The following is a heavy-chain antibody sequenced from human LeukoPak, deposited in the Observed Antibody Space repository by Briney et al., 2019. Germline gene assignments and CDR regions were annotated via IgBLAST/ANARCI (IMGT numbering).Heavy chain of an antibody. Sequence: SETLSLTCAVHGGSFSGYYWSWIRQPPGKGLEWIGEINHSGSTNYNPSLKSRVTISVDTSKNQFSLKLSSVTAADTAVYYCARGSHMVRGDNWFDRWGQGTLVTVSS. V-gene: IGHV4-34*01. CDR2: INHSGST. CDR1: GGSFSGYY. CDR3: ARGSHMVRGDNWFDR. J-gene: IGHJ5*02. D-gene: IGHD3-10*01.